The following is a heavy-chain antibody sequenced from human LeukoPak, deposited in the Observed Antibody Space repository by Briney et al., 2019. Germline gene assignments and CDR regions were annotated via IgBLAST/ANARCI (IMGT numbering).Heavy chain of an antibody. CDR3: ATRMGDGYYYYYMDV. CDR1: RYTFTSYD. V-gene: IGHV1-8*01. J-gene: IGHJ6*03. Sequence: SVKVSCKPSRYTFTSYDINWVRQATGQRLEWMGGMNPNSGNTGYAQKFQGRVTMTRNTSISTAYMELSRLRSEDTAVYYCATRMGDGYYYYYMDVWGKGTTVTVSS. D-gene: IGHD3-16*01. CDR2: MNPNSGNT.